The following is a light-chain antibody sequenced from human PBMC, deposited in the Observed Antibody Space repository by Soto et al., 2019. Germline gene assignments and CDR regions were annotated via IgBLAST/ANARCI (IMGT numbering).Light chain of an antibody. V-gene: IGKV1-6*01. CDR2: GAS. Sequence: IQMTQSPSPLSASVGDRVTITCRASQGIRNDLGWYQQKPGKPPKVLIYGASNLQSGVPPRFSGSGSGTDFTLAISSLQPEDSATYYCLQDINYPWTFGQGTKVDI. CDR3: LQDINYPWT. CDR1: QGIRND. J-gene: IGKJ1*01.